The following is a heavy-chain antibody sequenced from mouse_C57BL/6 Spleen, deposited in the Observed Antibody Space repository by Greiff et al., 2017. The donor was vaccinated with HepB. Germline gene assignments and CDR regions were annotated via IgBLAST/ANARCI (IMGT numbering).Heavy chain of an antibody. CDR2: IDPSDSYT. D-gene: IGHD3-1*01. J-gene: IGHJ1*03. V-gene: IGHV1-59*01. CDR1: GYTFTSYW. CDR3: ARGLDDWYFDV. Sequence: VQLQQPGAELVRPGTSVKLSCKASGYTFTSYWMHWVKQRPGQGLEWIGVIDPSDSYTNYNQKFKGKATLTVDTSSSTAYMQLSSLTSEDSAVYYCARGLDDWYFDVWGTGTTVTVSS.